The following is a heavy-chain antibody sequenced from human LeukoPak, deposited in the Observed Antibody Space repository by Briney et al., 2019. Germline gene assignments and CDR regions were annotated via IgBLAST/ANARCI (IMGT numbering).Heavy chain of an antibody. J-gene: IGHJ5*02. CDR1: GGTFSSYA. Sequence: SVKVSCKASGGTFSSYAISWVRQAPGQGLEWMGRIIPILGIANYAQKFQGRVTITADKSTSTAYMELSSLRSEDTAVYYCARVLPYYGSGSYYNFEVINNWFDPWGQGTLVTVSS. V-gene: IGHV1-69*04. D-gene: IGHD3-10*01. CDR2: IIPILGIA. CDR3: ARVLPYYGSGSYYNFEVINNWFDP.